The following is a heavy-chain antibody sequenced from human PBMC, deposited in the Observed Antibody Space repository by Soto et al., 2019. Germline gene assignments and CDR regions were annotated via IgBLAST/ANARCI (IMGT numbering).Heavy chain of an antibody. CDR3: ARPDEMATTCYYYYGMDV. CDR2: IIPIFGTA. V-gene: IGHV1-69*06. J-gene: IGHJ6*02. CDR1: GGTFSSYA. Sequence: QVQLVQSGAEVKKPGSSVKVSCKASGGTFSSYAISWVRQAPGQGLEWMGGIIPIFGTANYAQKFQGRVTITADKSTSTAYMELSSLRSEDTAGYYCARPDEMATTCYYYYGMDVWGQGTTVTVSS. D-gene: IGHD1-1*01.